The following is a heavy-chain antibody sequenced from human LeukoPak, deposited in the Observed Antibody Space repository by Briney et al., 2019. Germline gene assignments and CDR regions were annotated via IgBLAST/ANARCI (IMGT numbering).Heavy chain of an antibody. CDR3: VRAVVVVAPSWGMDV. V-gene: IGHV3-11*01. J-gene: IGHJ6*01. CDR1: GFTFSDYY. CDR2: ISSSGSTK. D-gene: IGHD2-15*01. Sequence: PGGSLRLSCAASGFTFSDYYMSWIRQAPGKGLEWISYISSSGSTKSYADSVKGRFTISRDNAKNSLYLQMNSLRAEDTAVYYCVRAVVVVAPSWGMDVWGQGTTVTVSS.